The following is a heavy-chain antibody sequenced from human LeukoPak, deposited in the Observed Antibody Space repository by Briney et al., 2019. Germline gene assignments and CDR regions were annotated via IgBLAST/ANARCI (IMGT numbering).Heavy chain of an antibody. CDR2: IYYSGST. CDR3: ARVRYSSGWHLDY. D-gene: IGHD6-19*01. V-gene: IGHV4-59*12. CDR1: GGSISSYY. J-gene: IGHJ4*02. Sequence: PSETLSLTCTVSGGSISSYYWSWIRQPPGKGLEWIGYIYYSGSTNYNPSLKSRVTISVDTSKNQFSLKLSSVTAADTAVYYCARVRYSSGWHLDYWGQGTLVTVSS.